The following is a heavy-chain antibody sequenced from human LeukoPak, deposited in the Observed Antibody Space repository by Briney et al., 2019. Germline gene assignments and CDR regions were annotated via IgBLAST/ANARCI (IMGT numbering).Heavy chain of an antibody. V-gene: IGHV1-2*04. J-gene: IGHJ6*02. CDR1: GYTFTGYY. D-gene: IGHD5-18*01. CDR3: ARGLSRNEYSYGRYYYYYGMDV. CDR2: INPNSGGT. Sequence: ASVKVSCKASGYTFTGYYMHWVRQAPGQGLEWMGWINPNSGGTNYAQKFQGWVTMTRDTSISTAYMELSRLRSDDTAVYYCARGLSRNEYSYGRYYYYYGMDVWGQGTTVTVSS.